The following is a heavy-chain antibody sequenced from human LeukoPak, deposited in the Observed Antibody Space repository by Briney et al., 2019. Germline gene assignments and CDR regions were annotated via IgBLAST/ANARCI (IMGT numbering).Heavy chain of an antibody. CDR3: ARRPSLRYCSSTSCYRDAFDI. CDR1: GDSVNSGAYY. J-gene: IGHJ3*02. Sequence: PSQTLSLTCTVSGDSVNSGAYYWSWLRQPGGKEPEWIGRIYPLETTNYNPSLKSRATISVDTSKSQSSLKLSSVTAADTAVYYCARRPSLRYCSSTSCYRDAFDIWGQGTMVTVSS. CDR2: IYPLETT. D-gene: IGHD2-2*01. V-gene: IGHV4-61*02.